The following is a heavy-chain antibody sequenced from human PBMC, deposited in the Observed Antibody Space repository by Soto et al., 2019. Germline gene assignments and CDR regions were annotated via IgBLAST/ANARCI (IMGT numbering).Heavy chain of an antibody. CDR3: ARHIAMAGTFDY. J-gene: IGHJ4*02. CDR2: IYYSGST. D-gene: IGHD6-19*01. CDR1: GGSISSYY. Sequence: SETLSLTCTVSGGSISSYYWRWIRQPPGKGLEWIGYIYYSGSTNYNPSLKSRVTISVDTSKNQFSLKLSSVTAADTAVYYCARHIAMAGTFDYWGQGTLVTVSS. V-gene: IGHV4-59*08.